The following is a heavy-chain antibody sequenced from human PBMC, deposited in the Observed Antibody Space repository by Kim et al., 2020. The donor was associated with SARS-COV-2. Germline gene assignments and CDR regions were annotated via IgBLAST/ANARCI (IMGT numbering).Heavy chain of an antibody. CDR2: MNPNSGNT. Sequence: ASVKVSCKASGYTFTSYDINWVRLATGQGLEWMGWMNPNSGNTGYAQKFQGRVTMTRNTSISTAYMELSSLRSEDTAVYYCARGNVPAAMYNYYYGMDVWGQGTTVTVSS. D-gene: IGHD2-2*01. CDR3: ARGNVPAAMYNYYYGMDV. V-gene: IGHV1-8*01. J-gene: IGHJ6*02. CDR1: GYTFTSYD.